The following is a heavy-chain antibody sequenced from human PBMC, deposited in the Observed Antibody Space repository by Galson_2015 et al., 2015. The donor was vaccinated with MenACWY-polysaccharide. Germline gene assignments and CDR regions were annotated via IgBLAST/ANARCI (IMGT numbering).Heavy chain of an antibody. V-gene: IGHV3-48*01. Sequence: INSDASAIYYADSVKGRFTISRDNAKNSLYLQMNSLRAEDTAVYYCARVRIASRSFDYWGQGTLVTVSS. J-gene: IGHJ4*02. CDR2: INSDASAI. CDR3: ARVRIASRSFDY. D-gene: IGHD6-13*01.